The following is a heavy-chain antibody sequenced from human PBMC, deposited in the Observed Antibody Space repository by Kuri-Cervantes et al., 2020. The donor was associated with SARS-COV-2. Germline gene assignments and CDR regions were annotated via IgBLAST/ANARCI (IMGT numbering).Heavy chain of an antibody. J-gene: IGHJ3*02. CDR1: GYSFTSYW. Sequence: GGSLRLSCKGSGYSFTSYWIGWVRQMPGKGLEWMGIIYPGDSDTRYSPSFQGQVTISADKSISTAYLQWSSLKASDTAMYYCARPPYYYDSSGYPGSVVAFDIWGQGTMVTVSS. CDR3: ARPPYYYDSSGYPGSVVAFDI. CDR2: IYPGDSDT. V-gene: IGHV5-51*01. D-gene: IGHD3-22*01.